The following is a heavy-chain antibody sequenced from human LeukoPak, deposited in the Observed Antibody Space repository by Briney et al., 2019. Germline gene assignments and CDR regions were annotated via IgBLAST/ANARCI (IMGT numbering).Heavy chain of an antibody. V-gene: IGHV1-69*04. Sequence: ASVKVSCKASGGTFSSYAISWVRQAPGQGLEWMGRIIPILGIANYAQKFQGRVTITADKSTSTAYMELSSLRSEDTAVYYCARATGYCSSTSCYLYYGMDVWGQGTTVTVSS. D-gene: IGHD2-2*01. CDR1: GGTFSSYA. J-gene: IGHJ6*02. CDR2: IIPILGIA. CDR3: ARATGYCSSTSCYLYYGMDV.